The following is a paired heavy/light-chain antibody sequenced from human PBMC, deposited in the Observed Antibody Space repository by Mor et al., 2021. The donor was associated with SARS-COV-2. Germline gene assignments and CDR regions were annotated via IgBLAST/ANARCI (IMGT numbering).Heavy chain of an antibody. CDR3: AKGVSWYYYYGLDV. CDR1: GFTFSLYS. J-gene: IGHJ6*02. Sequence: EVQLLESGGDLVQPGGSLRLSCAASGFTFSLYSMTWVRQAPGKGLEWVSSVSGSGTSTYYADSVKGRFTISRDNSKNTLYLQMNSLRPEDTAVYYCAKGVSWYYYYGLDVWGQGTTVTVSS. CDR2: VSGSGTST. D-gene: IGHD1-1*01. V-gene: IGHV3-23*01.
Light chain of an antibody. CDR3: SSYTSSSTVV. V-gene: IGLV2-14*01. Sequence: QSALTQPASVSGSPGQSITISCTGTTSDVGGYNYVSWYQHHPGKAPKFMIYEVSNRPSGVPDRFSGSKSDNTASLTISGLQTEDEADYYCSSYTSSSTVVFGGGTKLTVL. CDR2: EVS. J-gene: IGLJ2*01. CDR1: TSDVGGYNY.